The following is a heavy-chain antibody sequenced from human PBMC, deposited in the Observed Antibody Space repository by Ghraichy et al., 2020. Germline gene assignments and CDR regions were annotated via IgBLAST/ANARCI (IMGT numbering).Heavy chain of an antibody. V-gene: IGHV3-30*18. Sequence: GGSLRLSCAASGFTFSSQGMHWVRQAPGKGLEWVAIISYDGSSKYYADSVKGRFTISRDNSKNTLYLQMNSLRAEDTAVYYCAKGASYGDYVFDYCGQGILVTVSS. CDR3: AKGASYGDYVFDY. CDR2: ISYDGSSK. D-gene: IGHD4-17*01. J-gene: IGHJ4*02. CDR1: GFTFSSQG.